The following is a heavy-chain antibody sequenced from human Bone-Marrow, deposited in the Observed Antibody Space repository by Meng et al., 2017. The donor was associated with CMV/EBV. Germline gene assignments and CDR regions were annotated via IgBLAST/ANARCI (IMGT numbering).Heavy chain of an antibody. CDR1: GFTFSSYW. V-gene: IGHV3-7*01. CDR2: IKQDGSEK. D-gene: IGHD2-2*01. Sequence: GGPLRLSCAASGFTFSSYWMSWVRQAPGKGLEWVANIKQDGSEKYYVDPVKGRFTISRDNAKNSLYLQMNSLRAEDTAVYYCARGGGYCSSTSCYYFNYYYYYGMDVWGQGTTVTVSS. J-gene: IGHJ6*02. CDR3: ARGGGYCSSTSCYYFNYYYYYGMDV.